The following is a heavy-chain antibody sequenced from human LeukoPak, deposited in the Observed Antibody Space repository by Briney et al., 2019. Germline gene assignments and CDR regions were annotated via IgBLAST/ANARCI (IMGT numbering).Heavy chain of an antibody. J-gene: IGHJ4*02. D-gene: IGHD3/OR15-3a*01. CDR2: MRRDGNEI. CDR1: GFTFSTYW. Sequence: GGSLRLSCSASGFTFSTYWMSWVRQAPGKGLEWVANMRRDGNEIYYLDSVRGRFTISRDNAKNSLYLQMNSLRAEDTAVFYCARDQYDTWSRRGNFDSWGQGTLVIVSS. V-gene: IGHV3-7*03. CDR3: ARDQYDTWSRRGNFDS.